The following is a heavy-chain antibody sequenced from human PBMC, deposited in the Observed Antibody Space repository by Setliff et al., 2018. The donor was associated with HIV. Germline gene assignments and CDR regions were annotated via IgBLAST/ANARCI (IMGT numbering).Heavy chain of an antibody. CDR1: GYTLTELS. CDR3: AREVRVAVAGLGY. J-gene: IGHJ4*02. V-gene: IGHV1-24*01. Sequence: ASVKVSCKISGYTLTELSIHWVRQAPGKGLEWMANFDPEDGETFYAQKLQGRVTMTTDTSTSTAYMELRSLRSDDTAVYYCAREVRVAVAGLGYWGQGTLVTVSS. CDR2: FDPEDGET. D-gene: IGHD6-19*01.